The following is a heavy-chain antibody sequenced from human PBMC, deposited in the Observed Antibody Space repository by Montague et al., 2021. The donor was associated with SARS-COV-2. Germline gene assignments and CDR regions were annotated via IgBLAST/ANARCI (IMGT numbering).Heavy chain of an antibody. D-gene: IGHD3-10*01. V-gene: IGHV4-59*11. Sequence: SETLSLTCVVSGGSISSHYWCFIWNPPAQGLERNAYRYYCQGTNSNPSLTSRVTISVDTSKNHFSLQLRSVTPADTAVYFCASATAVRRAVNWFDPWGQGTLVTVSS. CDR2: RYYCQGT. CDR1: GGSISSHY. J-gene: IGHJ5*02. CDR3: ASATAVRRAVNWFDP.